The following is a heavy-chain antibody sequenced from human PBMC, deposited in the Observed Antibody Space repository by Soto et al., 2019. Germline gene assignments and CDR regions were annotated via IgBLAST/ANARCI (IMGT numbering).Heavy chain of an antibody. V-gene: IGHV4-59*08. CDR3: ARLLEPPITMVRGRDWFDP. CDR2: IYYSGST. CDR1: GGSISSYY. Sequence: PSETLSLTCTVSGGSISSYYWSWIRQPPGKGLEWIGYIYYSGSTNYNPSLKSRVTISVDTSKNQFSLKLSSVTAADTAVYYCARLLEPPITMVRGRDWFDPWGQGTLVTVSS. D-gene: IGHD3-10*01. J-gene: IGHJ5*02.